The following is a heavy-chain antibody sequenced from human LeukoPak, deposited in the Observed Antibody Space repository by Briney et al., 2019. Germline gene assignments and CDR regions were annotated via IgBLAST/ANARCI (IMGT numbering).Heavy chain of an antibody. J-gene: IGHJ4*02. CDR1: GGSFSGYY. CDR2: INHSGRT. CDR3: ARGVGDYVWGSYRYTLLGYFDY. Sequence: SETLSLTCAVYGGSFSGYYGSWIRQPPGKGLEGIGEINHSGRTNYKTSLTSRGTISVDTSKNQFSLKLSSVTAADTAVYYCARGVGDYVWGSYRYTLLGYFDYWGQGTLVTVSS. D-gene: IGHD3-16*02. V-gene: IGHV4-34*01.